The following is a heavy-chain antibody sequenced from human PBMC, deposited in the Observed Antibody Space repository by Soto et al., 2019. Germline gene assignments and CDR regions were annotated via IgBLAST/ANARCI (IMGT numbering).Heavy chain of an antibody. CDR1: GYTFTSYG. V-gene: IGHV1-18*01. CDR2: ISAYNGNT. CDR3: ARGRAVALSGTYYFDY. D-gene: IGHD1-7*01. Sequence: ASEKVSCKASGYTFTSYGISLVRQAPGQGLEWMGWISAYNGNTNYAQKLQGRVTMTTDTSTSTAYMELRSLRSDDTAVYYCARGRAVALSGTYYFDYWGQGTLVTVSS. J-gene: IGHJ4*02.